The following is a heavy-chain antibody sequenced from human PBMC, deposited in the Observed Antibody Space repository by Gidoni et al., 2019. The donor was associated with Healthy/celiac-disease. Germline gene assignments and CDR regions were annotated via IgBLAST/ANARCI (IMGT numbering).Heavy chain of an antibody. CDR3: ARALLVVVAATELRDFDY. V-gene: IGHV1-2*02. CDR1: GYTFTASY. D-gene: IGHD2-15*01. J-gene: IGHJ4*02. CDR2: INPNSGGT. Sequence: QVQLVQSGAEVKKPGASVKVSCKASGYTFTASYMHWVRQAPGQGLEWKGWINPNSGGTNYAQKFQGRVTMTRDTSISTAYMELSRLRSDDTAVYYCARALLVVVAATELRDFDYWGQGTLVTVSS.